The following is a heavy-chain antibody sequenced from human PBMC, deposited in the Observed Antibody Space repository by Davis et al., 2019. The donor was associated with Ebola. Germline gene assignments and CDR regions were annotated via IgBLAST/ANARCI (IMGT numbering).Heavy chain of an antibody. Sequence: SETLSLTCTVSGDSIRGHYWSWIRRPPGKGLEWIGYIYSGGSTKYNPSLKSRVTIAEDTSKNQFPLRVVSVTAADTAVYYCARQTEGVYFDPWGQGTLVTVSS. V-gene: IGHV4-59*08. CDR2: IYSGGST. CDR3: ARQTEGVYFDP. J-gene: IGHJ5*02. D-gene: IGHD5/OR15-5a*01. CDR1: GDSIRGHY.